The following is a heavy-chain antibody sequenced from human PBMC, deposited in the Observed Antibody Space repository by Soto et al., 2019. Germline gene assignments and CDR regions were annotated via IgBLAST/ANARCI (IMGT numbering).Heavy chain of an antibody. D-gene: IGHD6-19*01. Sequence: LILSCGAAGFTLSCYCMHWVRQAQGKGLVWVSLIRSDGITTRYADSVKGRFTISRDDAKNTLYLQMDSLRAEDTAVYYCEMYSSGKDYWGQGTLVTVSS. CDR3: EMYSSGKDY. J-gene: IGHJ4*02. CDR2: IRSDGITT. V-gene: IGHV3-74*01. CDR1: GFTLSCYC.